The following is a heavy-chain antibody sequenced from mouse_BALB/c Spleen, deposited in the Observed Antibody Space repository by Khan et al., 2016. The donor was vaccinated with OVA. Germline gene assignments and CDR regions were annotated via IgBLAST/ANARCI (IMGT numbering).Heavy chain of an antibody. J-gene: IGHJ2*01. CDR2: INPHIGET. CDR1: GYSFTGYF. V-gene: IGHV1-20*02. D-gene: IGHD1-1*01. CDR3: ARIYRSDFDY. Sequence: VRLQQSGPELVKPGASVKISCKASGYSFTGYFMNWVMQSHGKSLEWIGRINPHIGETLYNQKFKDKATLTVDESSSTAHMELRSLASEDSAVYYFARIYRSDFDYWGQGTTLTVSS.